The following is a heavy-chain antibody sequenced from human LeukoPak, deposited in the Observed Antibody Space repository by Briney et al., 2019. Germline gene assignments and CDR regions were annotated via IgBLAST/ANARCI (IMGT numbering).Heavy chain of an antibody. J-gene: IGHJ5*02. D-gene: IGHD6-19*01. V-gene: IGHV4-59*08. CDR2: IYYSGST. Sequence: ASETLSLTCTASGGSISSYYWSWIRRPPGKGLEWIGYIYYSGSTNHNPSLKSRVTISVDTSKNQFSLKLSSVTAADTAVYYCARRSTSGWGWFDPWGQGTLVTVSS. CDR1: GGSISSYY. CDR3: ARRSTSGWGWFDP.